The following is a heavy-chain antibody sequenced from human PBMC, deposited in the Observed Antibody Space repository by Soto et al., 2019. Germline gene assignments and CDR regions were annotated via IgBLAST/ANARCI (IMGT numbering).Heavy chain of an antibody. J-gene: IGHJ4*02. D-gene: IGHD1-26*01. CDR3: ARSGRGNFFDS. Sequence: QRQLQESGPGLVKPSETLSLTCTVSGGYINSNTYSWAWIRQPPEKGLEWIGTIYYRGSTYYNPSLTSRVTISVDTSKIEFSLKLSSVTAADTAVFYCARSGRGNFFDSWGQGALVTVSS. CDR1: GGYINSNTYS. V-gene: IGHV4-39*01. CDR2: IYYRGST.